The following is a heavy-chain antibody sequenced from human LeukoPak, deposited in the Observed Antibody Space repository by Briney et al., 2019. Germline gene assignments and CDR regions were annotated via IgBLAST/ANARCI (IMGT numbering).Heavy chain of an antibody. Sequence: PGGSLRLSCAASGFTFSTYNMLWVRQTPGKGLEWLFYINSGGSAVHYADSVKDRCTFSRDNAKNSLYLQMNGLRVEDTGIYYCARVGSRGDWFDYWGQGTRVTVSS. J-gene: IGHJ5*01. CDR2: INSGGSAV. CDR1: GFTFSTYN. V-gene: IGHV3-48*01. D-gene: IGHD1-26*01. CDR3: ARVGSRGDWFDY.